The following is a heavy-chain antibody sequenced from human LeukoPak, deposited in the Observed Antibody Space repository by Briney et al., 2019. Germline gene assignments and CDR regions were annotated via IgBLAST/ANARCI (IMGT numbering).Heavy chain of an antibody. V-gene: IGHV4-34*01. CDR3: ARGSPGHRWAFDY. Sequence: SETLSLTCAVYGGSFSGYYWSWIRQPPGKGLEWIGEINHSGSTNYNPSLKSRVTISVDTSKNQFSLKLSSVTAADTAVYYCARGSPGHRWAFDYWGQGTLVTVSS. CDR1: GGSFSGYY. CDR2: INHSGST. J-gene: IGHJ4*02. D-gene: IGHD1-26*01.